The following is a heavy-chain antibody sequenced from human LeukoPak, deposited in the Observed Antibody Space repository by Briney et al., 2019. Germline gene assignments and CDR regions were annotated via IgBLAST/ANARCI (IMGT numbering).Heavy chain of an antibody. Sequence: PGGSLRLSCAASGFTFSDTWMHWVRQAPGKGLVWVSRINHDGSSINYADSVKGRFTISRDNAKNTVYLQMNSLRAEDTAVYYCVRDWGYDSSGYWQKYFDTWGQGTLVTVSS. D-gene: IGHD3-22*01. CDR3: VRDWGYDSSGYWQKYFDT. V-gene: IGHV3-74*01. J-gene: IGHJ4*02. CDR1: GFTFSDTW. CDR2: INHDGSSI.